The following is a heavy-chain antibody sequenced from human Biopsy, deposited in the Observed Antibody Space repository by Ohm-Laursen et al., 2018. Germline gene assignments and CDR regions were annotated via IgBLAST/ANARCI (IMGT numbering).Heavy chain of an antibody. Sequence: GASVKVSCKASGYTFTTYGISWVRQAPGQGLEWVGMINPSGSTTSYPQIFQGRVTMTRDTSKSTVYMELSSLRSADTAVYFCARNTGWYGDLYYFDYWGQGTLVTVSS. J-gene: IGHJ4*02. CDR2: INPSGSTT. CDR1: GYTFTTYG. D-gene: IGHD6-19*01. CDR3: ARNTGWYGDLYYFDY. V-gene: IGHV1-46*01.